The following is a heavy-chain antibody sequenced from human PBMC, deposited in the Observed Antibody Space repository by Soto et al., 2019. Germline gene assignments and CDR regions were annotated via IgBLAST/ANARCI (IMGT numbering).Heavy chain of an antibody. CDR2: IYYSGST. D-gene: IGHD4-17*01. V-gene: IGHV4-59*01. CDR1: GGSISSYY. J-gene: IGHJ4*02. CDR3: ARRYGASFDY. Sequence: SETLSLTCTVSGGSISSYYWSWIRQPPGKGLEWIGYIYYSGSTNYNPSLKSRVTISVDTSKNQFSLKLSSVTAADTTVYYCARRYGASFDYWGQGTLVTVS.